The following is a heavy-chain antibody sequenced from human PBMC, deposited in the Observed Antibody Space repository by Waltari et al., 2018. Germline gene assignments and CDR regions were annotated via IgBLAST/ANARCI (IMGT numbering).Heavy chain of an antibody. D-gene: IGHD4-17*01. CDR3: ARVGSDDYGDPLYNWFDP. V-gene: IGHV4-59*01. CDR2: IYYSGST. J-gene: IGHJ5*02. Sequence: QVQLQESGPGLVKPSETLSLTCNVSGGSISSYYWSWIRQPPGKGLEWIGYIYYSGSTNDNPSLKSRVTISVDTSKNQFSLKLSSVTAADTAVYYCARVGSDDYGDPLYNWFDPWGQGTLVTVSS. CDR1: GGSISSYY.